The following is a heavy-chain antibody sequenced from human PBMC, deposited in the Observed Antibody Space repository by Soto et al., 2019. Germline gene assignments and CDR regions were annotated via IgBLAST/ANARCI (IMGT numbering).Heavy chain of an antibody. V-gene: IGHV4-39*01. CDR3: ASHQLERLDYYYYMDV. CDR1: GGSISSSSYY. CDR2: IYYSGST. J-gene: IGHJ6*03. Sequence: PSETLSLTCTVSGGSISSSSYYWGWIRQPPGKGLERIGSIYYSGSTYYNPSLKSRVTISVDTSKNQFSLKLSSVTAADTAVYYCASHQLERLDYYYYMDVWGKGTTVTVSS. D-gene: IGHD1-1*01.